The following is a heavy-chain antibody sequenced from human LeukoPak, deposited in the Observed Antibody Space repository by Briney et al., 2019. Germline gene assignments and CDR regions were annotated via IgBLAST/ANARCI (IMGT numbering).Heavy chain of an antibody. J-gene: IGHJ3*01. CDR1: GGSISSGGYS. CDR3: ARASDYGGLG. D-gene: IGHD4-23*01. V-gene: IGHV4-30-2*01. CDR2: IYHSGST. Sequence: SQTLSLTCAVSGGSISSGGYSWSWIRQPPGKGLEWIGYIYHSGSTYYNPSLESRVTISVDRSKNQFSLKLSSVTAADTAVYYCARASDYGGLGWGQGTMVTVSS.